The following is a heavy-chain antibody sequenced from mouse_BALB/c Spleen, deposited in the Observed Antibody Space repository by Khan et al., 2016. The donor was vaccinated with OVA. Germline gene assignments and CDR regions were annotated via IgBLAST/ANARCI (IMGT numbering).Heavy chain of an antibody. CDR3: ARSGGNFHWFFDV. D-gene: IGHD2-1*01. Sequence: EVQLQESGGGSVQPGGSRKLSCAASGFTFSNFGMHWVRQAPKKGLEWVAYISSGSSTIYYVDTVKGRFTLSRDNPKNTLFLQMTSQSAEDTAMYYGARSGGNFHWFFDVWGAGTSVTVSS. CDR1: GFTFSNFG. V-gene: IGHV5-17*02. CDR2: ISSGSSTI. J-gene: IGHJ1*01.